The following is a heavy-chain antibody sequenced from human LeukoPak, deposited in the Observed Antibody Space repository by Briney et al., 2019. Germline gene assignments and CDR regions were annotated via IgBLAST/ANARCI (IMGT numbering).Heavy chain of an antibody. CDR2: IYPGDSDT. D-gene: IGHD1-26*01. J-gene: IGHJ4*02. CDR1: GYSFTSYW. V-gene: IGHV5-51*01. CDR3: ARGSPVGGSYYDFDY. Sequence: GESLKISCKGSGYSFTSYWIGWVRQMPGKGLEWMGIIYPGDSDTRYSPSFQGQVTISADKSISTAYLQWSSLKASDTAMYYCARGSPVGGSYYDFDYWGQGTLVTVSS.